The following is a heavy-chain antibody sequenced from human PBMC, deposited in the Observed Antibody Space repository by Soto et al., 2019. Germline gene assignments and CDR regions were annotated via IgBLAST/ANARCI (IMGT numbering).Heavy chain of an antibody. Sequence: QVQLQESGPGLVKPSETLSLTCTVSGGSISSYYWSWIRQPPGKGLEWIGYIYYSGSTNYNPSLKSRVTISVDTSKNQFSLKLSSVTAADTAVYYCASSTIFRSVYAFDICGQGTMVTVSS. CDR1: GGSISSYY. CDR3: ASSTIFRSVYAFDI. D-gene: IGHD3-3*01. J-gene: IGHJ3*02. CDR2: IYYSGST. V-gene: IGHV4-59*01.